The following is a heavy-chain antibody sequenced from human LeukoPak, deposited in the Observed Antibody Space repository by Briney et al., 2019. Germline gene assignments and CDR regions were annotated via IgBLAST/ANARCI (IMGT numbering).Heavy chain of an antibody. CDR2: ISTSGST. V-gene: IGHV4-4*07. J-gene: IGHJ4*02. CDR3: ARGDDSSGQGY. CDR1: GDSISYYY. Sequence: PSETLSLTCTVSGDSISYYYWSWIRQPAGKGLEWIGRISTSGSTNYNPSLKSRVTMSVDTSKNQFSLKLSSVTAADTAVYYCARGDDSSGQGYWGQGTLVNVSS. D-gene: IGHD3-22*01.